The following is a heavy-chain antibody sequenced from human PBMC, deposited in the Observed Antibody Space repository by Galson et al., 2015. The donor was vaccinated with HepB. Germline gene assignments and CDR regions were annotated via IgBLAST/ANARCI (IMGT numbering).Heavy chain of an antibody. CDR3: AIIVVTRSNVVFDM. CDR1: GFSISSYS. CDR2: ISSGSSYI. J-gene: IGHJ3*02. D-gene: IGHD3-22*01. Sequence: SLRLSCAASGFSISSYSLNWVRQAPGKGLEWVSLISSGSSYIHYADSMKGRFTISRDNAENSLFLQMNSLTVEDTAVYYCAIIVVTRSNVVFDMWGQGTVVTVSS. V-gene: IGHV3-21*01.